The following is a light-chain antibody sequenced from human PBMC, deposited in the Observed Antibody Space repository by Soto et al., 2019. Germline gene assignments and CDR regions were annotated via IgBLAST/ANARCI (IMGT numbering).Light chain of an antibody. J-gene: IGKJ2*01. Sequence: EIVLTQSPATLSLSPGERATLSCGASQSVSSSYLAWYQQKPGLAPRLLIYDASSRATGIPDRFSGSVSGTDFTLTISRLEPEDFAVYYCHQYGSSPPYTFGQGTKLEIK. V-gene: IGKV3D-20*01. CDR2: DAS. CDR3: HQYGSSPPYT. CDR1: QSVSSSY.